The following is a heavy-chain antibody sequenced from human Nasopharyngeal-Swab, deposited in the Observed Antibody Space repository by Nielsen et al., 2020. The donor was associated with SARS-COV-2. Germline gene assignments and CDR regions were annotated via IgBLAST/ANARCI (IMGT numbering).Heavy chain of an antibody. D-gene: IGHD6-13*01. CDR2: IVVGSGNT. V-gene: IGHV1-58*02. CDR1: GFTFTSSA. CDR3: AAAAGTYYYGMDV. J-gene: IGHJ6*02. Sequence: SVKVSCKASGFTFTSSAMQWVRQARGQRLEWIGWIVVGSGNTKYAQKFQERVTITRDMSTSTAYMELSSLRSEDTAVYYCAAAAGTYYYGMDVWGQGTTVTVSS.